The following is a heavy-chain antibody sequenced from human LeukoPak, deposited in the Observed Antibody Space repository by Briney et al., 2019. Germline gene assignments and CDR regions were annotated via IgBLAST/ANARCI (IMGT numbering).Heavy chain of an antibody. CDR2: IYYSGST. V-gene: IGHV4-59*08. D-gene: IGHD6-13*01. CDR1: GVSISSYY. J-gene: IGHJ4*02. CDR3: ARHEAAAGDFDY. Sequence: PSETLSLTCTVSGVSISSYYWSWVRQPPGKGLEWVGYIYYSGSTNYNPSLKSRVTISVDTSKNQFSLKLSSVTAADTAVYYCARHEAAAGDFDYWGQGTLVTVSS.